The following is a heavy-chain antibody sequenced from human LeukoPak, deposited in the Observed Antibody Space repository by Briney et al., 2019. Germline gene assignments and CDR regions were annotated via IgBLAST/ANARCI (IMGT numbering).Heavy chain of an antibody. J-gene: IGHJ3*02. V-gene: IGHV3-30*03. CDR2: ITYDGSEK. CDR3: ARDPLHWNDGVDDAFDI. CDR1: EFTFSKYG. D-gene: IGHD1-1*01. Sequence: GGSLRLSCTASEFTFSKYGMHWVRQAPGKGLEWMAVITYDGSEKNYVDSVKGRFTISRDNAKNSLSLQMNSLRAEDTAVYYCARDPLHWNDGVDDAFDIWGQGTMVTVSS.